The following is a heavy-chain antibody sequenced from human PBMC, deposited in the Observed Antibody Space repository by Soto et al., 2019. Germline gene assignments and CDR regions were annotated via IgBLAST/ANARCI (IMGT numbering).Heavy chain of an antibody. CDR3: ARASRSYYDIVSPYANPPDFDY. CDR2: IIPIFGTA. V-gene: IGHV1-69*13. J-gene: IGHJ4*02. CDR1: GGTFSSYA. Sequence: SVKVSCKASGGTFSSYAISWVRQAPGQGLEWMGGIIPIFGTANYAQKFQGRVTITADESTSTAYMELSSLRSEDTAVYYCARASRSYYDIVSPYANPPDFDYWGQGTLVTVSS. D-gene: IGHD3-9*01.